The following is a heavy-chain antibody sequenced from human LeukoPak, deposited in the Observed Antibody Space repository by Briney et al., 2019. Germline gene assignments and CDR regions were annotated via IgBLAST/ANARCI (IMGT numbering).Heavy chain of an antibody. V-gene: IGHV3-30*04. CDR2: ISYDGSNK. CDR3: AREGLYSSTLTAFDI. J-gene: IGHJ3*02. D-gene: IGHD6-6*01. Sequence: GGSLRLSCAASGFTFSSYAMHWVRQAPGKGLEWVAVISYDGSNKYYAGSVKGRFPISRDNSKNTLYLQMNSLRAEDTAVYYCAREGLYSSTLTAFDIWGQGTMVTVSS. CDR1: GFTFSSYA.